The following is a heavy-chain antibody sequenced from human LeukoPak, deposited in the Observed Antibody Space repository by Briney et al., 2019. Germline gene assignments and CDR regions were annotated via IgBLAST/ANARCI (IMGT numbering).Heavy chain of an antibody. CDR2: IKQDGSEK. J-gene: IGHJ4*02. CDR3: ARDSSGYDILTGYYILRHFDY. V-gene: IGHV3-7*01. D-gene: IGHD3-9*01. CDR1: GFTFSSYW. Sequence: GGSLRLSCAASGFTFSSYWMSWVSQAPGKGLEWVANIKQDGSEKYYVDSVKGRFTISRDNAKNSLYLQMNSLRAEDTAVYYCARDSSGYDILTGYYILRHFDYWGQGTLVTVSS.